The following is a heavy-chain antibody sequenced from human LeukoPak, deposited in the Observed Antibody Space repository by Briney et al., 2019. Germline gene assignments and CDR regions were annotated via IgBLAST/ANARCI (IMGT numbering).Heavy chain of an antibody. CDR1: GGSFSGYY. CDR3: AREYSPDGMDV. Sequence: SETPSLTCAVYGGSFSGYYWSWIRQPPGKGLEWIGEINHSGSTNYNPSLKSRVTISVDTSKNQFSLKLSSVTAADTAVYYCAREYSPDGMDVWGQGTTVTVSS. V-gene: IGHV4-34*01. J-gene: IGHJ6*02. D-gene: IGHD1-26*01. CDR2: INHSGST.